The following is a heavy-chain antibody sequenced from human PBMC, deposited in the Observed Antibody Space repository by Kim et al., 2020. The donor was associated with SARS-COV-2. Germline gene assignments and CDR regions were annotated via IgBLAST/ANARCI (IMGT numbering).Heavy chain of an antibody. J-gene: IGHJ6*02. CDR3: AKDRSSWYSYYYYGMDV. D-gene: IGHD6-13*01. CDR2: ISGDGGST. CDR1: GFTFDDYA. V-gene: IGHV3-43*02. Sequence: GGSLRLSCAASGFTFDDYAMHWVRQAPGKGLEWVSLISGDGGSTYYADSVKGRFTISRDNSKNSLYLQMNSLRTEDTALYYCAKDRSSWYSYYYYGMDVWGQGTTVTVSS.